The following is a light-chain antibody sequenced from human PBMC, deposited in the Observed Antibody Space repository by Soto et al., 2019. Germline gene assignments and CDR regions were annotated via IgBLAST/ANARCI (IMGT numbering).Light chain of an antibody. CDR3: QQYGSSPYT. J-gene: IGKJ2*01. Sequence: EIVLTQSPVTLSLSPGESATLSCGASQSIYSSFLAWYQQKPGLAPRLLIYDASSRATGIPDRFSGSGSGTDFTLTISRLEPEDFAVYYCQQYGSSPYTFGQGTKLEIK. CDR1: QSIYSSF. CDR2: DAS. V-gene: IGKV3D-20*01.